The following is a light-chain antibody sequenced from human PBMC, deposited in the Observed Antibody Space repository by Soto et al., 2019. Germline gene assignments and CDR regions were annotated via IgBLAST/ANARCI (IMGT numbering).Light chain of an antibody. CDR2: GAS. V-gene: IGKV3-20*01. J-gene: IGKJ2*02. CDR3: QQYDNWPPCT. CDR1: QSVSSSY. Sequence: EIVLTQSPGTLSLSPGERATLFCRASQSVSSSYLAWYQQKPGQAPRLLIYGASSRATGIPDRFSGSGSGTDFTLTISSLQSEDFAVYYCQQYDNWPPCTFGQGTKLEVK.